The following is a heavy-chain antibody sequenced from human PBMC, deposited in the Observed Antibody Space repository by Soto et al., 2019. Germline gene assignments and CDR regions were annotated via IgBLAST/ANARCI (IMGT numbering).Heavy chain of an antibody. CDR2: IYYSGST. CDR1: GGSISSYY. CDR3: ARLVDFWSGYQQDYYYMDV. Sequence: PSETLSLTCTVSGGSISSYYWSWIRQPPGKGLEWIGYIYYSGSTNYNPSLKRRVTISVDTSKNQFSLKLSSVTAADTAVYYCARLVDFWSGYQQDYYYMDVWGKGTTVTVSS. D-gene: IGHD3-3*01. J-gene: IGHJ6*03. V-gene: IGHV4-59*08.